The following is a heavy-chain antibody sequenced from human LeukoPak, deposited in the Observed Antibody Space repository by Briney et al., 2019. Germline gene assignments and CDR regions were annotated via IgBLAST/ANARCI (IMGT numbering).Heavy chain of an antibody. Sequence: SVKVSCKASGGTFSSYAISWVRQAPGQGLEWMGRIIPIFGIANYAQKFQGRVTITADKSTSTAYMELSSLRSEDTAVYYCARDPRGIAAAGTGWFDPWGQGTLVTVSS. J-gene: IGHJ5*02. CDR1: GGTFSSYA. CDR2: IIPIFGIA. V-gene: IGHV1-69*04. CDR3: ARDPRGIAAAGTGWFDP. D-gene: IGHD6-13*01.